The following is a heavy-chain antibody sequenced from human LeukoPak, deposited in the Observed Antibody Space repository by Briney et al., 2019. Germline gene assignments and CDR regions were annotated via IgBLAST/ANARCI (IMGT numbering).Heavy chain of an antibody. V-gene: IGHV2-70*11. J-gene: IGHJ4*02. D-gene: IGHD5-12*01. Sequence: SGPTLVNPTQTFTLTCTFSGFSLSTSGMCVSWIRQPPGKALEWLARIDWDDDKYYSTSLKTRLTISKDTSKNQVVLTMTNMDPVDTATYYCSRNFYDYPDYWGQGTLVTVSS. CDR3: SRNFYDYPDY. CDR1: GFSLSTSGMC. CDR2: IDWDDDK.